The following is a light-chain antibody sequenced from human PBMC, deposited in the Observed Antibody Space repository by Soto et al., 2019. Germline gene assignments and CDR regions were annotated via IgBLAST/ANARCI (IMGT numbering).Light chain of an antibody. V-gene: IGLV2-14*01. J-gene: IGLJ1*01. Sequence: QSALTQPASVSGSPGQSITIACTGTSSDVGAYNHVSWYQQHPGKDPQLIIYEVSNRPSGLYNRFSAYKSGNTASLTISGLQSEDEADYYCCSFTTSSTLVFGTGTKVA. CDR3: CSFTTSSTLV. CDR1: SSDVGAYNH. CDR2: EVS.